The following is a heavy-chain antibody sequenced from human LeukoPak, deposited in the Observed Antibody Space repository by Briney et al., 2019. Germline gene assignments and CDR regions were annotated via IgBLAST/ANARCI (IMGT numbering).Heavy chain of an antibody. J-gene: IGHJ4*02. Sequence: GASLRLSCAASGFTFSNYAMSWVRQAPGKGLEWVSAILGSGGSTYYADSVKGRFTVSRDNSKGTLYLQMNSLRAEDTALYYCAKWGDYDVLTGYYVPDYWGQGTLVTVSS. CDR3: AKWGDYDVLTGYYVPDY. V-gene: IGHV3-23*01. D-gene: IGHD3-9*01. CDR2: ILGSGGST. CDR1: GFTFSNYA.